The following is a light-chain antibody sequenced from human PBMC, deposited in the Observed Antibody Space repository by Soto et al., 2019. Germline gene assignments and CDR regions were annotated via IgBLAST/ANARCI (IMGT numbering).Light chain of an antibody. CDR2: GAS. Sequence: EIVLTQSPGTLSLSPGERATLSCRASQSVSTSSLAWYQQKPGQAPRLLIYGASSRATGIPDRVSGSGSGADFTLSISRLEPEDFAMYYCQQYGSSPYT. CDR3: QQYGSSPYT. J-gene: IGKJ2*01. V-gene: IGKV3-20*01. CDR1: QSVSTSS.